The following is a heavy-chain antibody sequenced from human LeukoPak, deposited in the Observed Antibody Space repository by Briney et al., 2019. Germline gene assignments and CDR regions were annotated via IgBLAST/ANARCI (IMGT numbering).Heavy chain of an antibody. J-gene: IGHJ3*02. CDR3: ARESSRYYDFWSGSGAFDI. D-gene: IGHD3-3*01. Sequence: GGSLRLPCAASGFTFSDYYMSWIRQAPGKGLEWVSYISSSGSAIYYADSVKGRFTISRDNAKNSLYLQMNSLRAEDTAVYYCARESSRYYDFWSGSGAFDIWGQGTMVTVSS. CDR1: GFTFSDYY. V-gene: IGHV3-11*04. CDR2: ISSSGSAI.